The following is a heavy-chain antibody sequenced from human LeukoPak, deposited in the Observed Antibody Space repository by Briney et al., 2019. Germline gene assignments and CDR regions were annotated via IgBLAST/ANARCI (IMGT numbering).Heavy chain of an antibody. V-gene: IGHV3-7*01. J-gene: IGHJ6*03. D-gene: IGHD2-21*01. Sequence: GGSLRLSCAASGFTFSSYWMSWVRQAPGKGLEWVANIKQDGSEKYYVDSVKGRFTISRDNSKNTLYLQMNSLRAEDTAVYYCAKNLFPGWDYYYMDVWGKGTTVTVSS. CDR1: GFTFSSYW. CDR3: AKNLFPGWDYYYMDV. CDR2: IKQDGSEK.